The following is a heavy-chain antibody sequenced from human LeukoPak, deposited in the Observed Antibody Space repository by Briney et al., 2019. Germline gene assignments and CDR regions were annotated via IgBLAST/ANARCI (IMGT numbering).Heavy chain of an antibody. D-gene: IGHD3-22*01. Sequence: PSETLSLTCTVSGGSISSYYWSWIRQPAGKGLEWIGRIYTSESTNYNPSLKSRVTMSVDTSKNQFSLKLSSVTAADTAVYYCARVTGYMIEDYFDYWGQGTLVTVSS. CDR1: GGSISSYY. J-gene: IGHJ4*02. V-gene: IGHV4-4*07. CDR2: IYTSEST. CDR3: ARVTGYMIEDYFDY.